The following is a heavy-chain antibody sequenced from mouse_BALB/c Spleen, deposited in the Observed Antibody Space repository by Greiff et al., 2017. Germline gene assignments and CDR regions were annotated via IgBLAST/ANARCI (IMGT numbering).Heavy chain of an antibody. CDR2: ISSGGST. CDR3: ARGRDYDVHWYFDV. CDR1: GFTFSSYA. J-gene: IGHJ1*01. Sequence: DVKLVESGGGLVKPGGSLKLSCAASGFTFSSYAMSWVRQTPEKRLEWVASISSGGSTYYPDSVKGRFTISRDNARNILYLQMSSLRSEDTAMYYCARGRDYDVHWYFDVWGAGTTVTVSS. D-gene: IGHD2-4*01. V-gene: IGHV5-6-5*01.